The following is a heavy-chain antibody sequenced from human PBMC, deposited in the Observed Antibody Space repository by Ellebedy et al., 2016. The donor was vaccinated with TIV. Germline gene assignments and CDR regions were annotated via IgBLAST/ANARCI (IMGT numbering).Heavy chain of an antibody. CDR3: ARVLYGDFGGQLDY. J-gene: IGHJ4*02. CDR2: VNWSDNK. Sequence: SGPTLVKPTQTLTLTCTFSGFSLITSGMCVSWVRQPPGKALEWLALVNWSDNKYHNTSLRTRLTISKDTSENQVVLTLTNMDPVDTAMYYCARVLYGDFGGQLDYWGQGALVTVSS. D-gene: IGHD4-17*01. V-gene: IGHV2-70*20. CDR1: GFSLITSGMC.